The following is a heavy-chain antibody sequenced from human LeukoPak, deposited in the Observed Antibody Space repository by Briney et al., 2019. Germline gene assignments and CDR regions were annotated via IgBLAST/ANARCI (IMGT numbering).Heavy chain of an antibody. CDR3: ARLDYDSSVYHPYNWFDP. CDR1: GYSISSGYY. Sequence: SETLSLTCTVSGYSISSGYYWGWIRQPPGQGLEWIGNIYPSGTTYYNPSLKTRVTISVDTSKNQFSLKLSSVTAADTALYYCARLDYDSSVYHPYNWFDPWGQGILVTVSS. CDR2: IYPSGTT. J-gene: IGHJ5*02. V-gene: IGHV4-38-2*02. D-gene: IGHD3-22*01.